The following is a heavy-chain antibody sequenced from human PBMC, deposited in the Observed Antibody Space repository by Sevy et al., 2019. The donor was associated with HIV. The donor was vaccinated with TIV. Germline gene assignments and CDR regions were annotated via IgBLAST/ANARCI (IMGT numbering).Heavy chain of an antibody. Sequence: WGSLRLSCAASGFTFSSYWMSWVRQAPGKGLEWVATMKVDGSEKSYVDSVKGRFTISRDNAKNSLYLQMNSLRVDDSALYYCVREGLGGFSYSLDCWGQGTLVTVSS. V-gene: IGHV3-7*01. CDR3: VREGLGGFSYSLDC. D-gene: IGHD5-18*01. CDR1: GFTFSSYW. CDR2: MKVDGSEK. J-gene: IGHJ4*02.